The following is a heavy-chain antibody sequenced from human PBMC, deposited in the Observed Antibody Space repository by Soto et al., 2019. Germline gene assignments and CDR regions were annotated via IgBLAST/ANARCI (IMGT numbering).Heavy chain of an antibody. CDR3: ARGTEYNSFLPY. CDR2: INHSGST. Sequence: SETLSLTCAVYGGSFSGYYWSWIRQPPGKGLEWIGEINHSGSTNYNPSLKSRVTISVDTSKNQFSLKLSSVTAADTAVYYCARGTEYNSFLPYWGQGTLVTVSS. V-gene: IGHV4-34*01. CDR1: GGSFSGYY. J-gene: IGHJ4*02. D-gene: IGHD6-6*01.